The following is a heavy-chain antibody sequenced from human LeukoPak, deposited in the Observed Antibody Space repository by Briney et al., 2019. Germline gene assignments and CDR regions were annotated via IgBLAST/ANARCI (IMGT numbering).Heavy chain of an antibody. Sequence: SETLSLTCTVSGGSISSGSYWWSWIRQHPERGLEWIGYHYYSGNTYYNPSLKSRVSISVDTSKNQLSLTLTSVTAADTAVYYCARGHRTSSAYHCNAMDIWGQGTTVTVSS. CDR2: HYYSGNT. D-gene: IGHD2-8*01. V-gene: IGHV4-31*03. CDR1: GGSISSGSYW. CDR3: ARGHRTSSAYHCNAMDI. J-gene: IGHJ6*02.